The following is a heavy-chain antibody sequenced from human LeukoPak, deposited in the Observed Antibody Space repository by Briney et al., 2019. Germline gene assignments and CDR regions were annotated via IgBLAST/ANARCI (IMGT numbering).Heavy chain of an antibody. V-gene: IGHV1-2*02. CDR1: GYTFTGYY. J-gene: IGHJ3*02. CDR2: INPNSGGT. Sequence: GASVKVSCKASGYTFTGYYMHWVRQAPGQGLEWMGWINPNSGGTNYAQKFQGRVTMTRDTSISTAYMELSRLRSDDTAVYYCARLHAVVVITDDAFDIWGQGTMVTVSS. CDR3: ARLHAVVVITDDAFDI. D-gene: IGHD3-22*01.